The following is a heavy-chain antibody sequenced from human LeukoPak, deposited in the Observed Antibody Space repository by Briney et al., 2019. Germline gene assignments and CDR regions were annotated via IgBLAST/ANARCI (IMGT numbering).Heavy chain of an antibody. Sequence: GRSLRLSCAASGFTFSSYAMHWVRQAPGKGLEWVAVISYDGSNKYYADSVKGRFTISRDNSKNTLYLQMNSLRAEDTAVYYCARDNGPKDFDWLLYNWFDPWGQGTLVTVSS. V-gene: IGHV3-30*04. CDR1: GFTFSSYA. J-gene: IGHJ5*02. CDR2: ISYDGSNK. D-gene: IGHD3-9*01. CDR3: ARDNGPKDFDWLLYNWFDP.